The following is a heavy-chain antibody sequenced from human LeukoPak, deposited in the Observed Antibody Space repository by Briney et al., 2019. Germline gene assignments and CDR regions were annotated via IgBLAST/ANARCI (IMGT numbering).Heavy chain of an antibody. D-gene: IGHD2-2*01. J-gene: IGHJ4*02. CDR1: GYTFTSYG. CDR2: ISAYNGNT. CDR3: ARAYCSRTSCYVTFDY. V-gene: IGHV1-18*01. Sequence: ASVKVSCKASGYTFTSYGISWVRQAPGQGLEWMGWISAYNGNTNYAQKLQGRVTMTTDTSTSTAYMELRSLRSDDTAVYYCARAYCSRTSCYVTFDYWGRGTLVTVSS.